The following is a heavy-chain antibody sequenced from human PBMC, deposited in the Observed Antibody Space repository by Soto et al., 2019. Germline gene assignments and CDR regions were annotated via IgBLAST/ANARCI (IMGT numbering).Heavy chain of an antibody. CDR3: ARWGVDDFWSGYYSDY. J-gene: IGHJ4*02. D-gene: IGHD3-3*01. V-gene: IGHV3-9*01. Sequence: GGSLRLSCAASGFTFDHYDMHWVRQAPGKGLEWVSGISWNSGSTIYYADSVKGRFTISRDNAKNSLYLQMNSLRAEDTAVYNCARWGVDDFWSGYYSDYWGQGTLVTVSS. CDR1: GFTFDHYD. CDR2: ISWNSGSTI.